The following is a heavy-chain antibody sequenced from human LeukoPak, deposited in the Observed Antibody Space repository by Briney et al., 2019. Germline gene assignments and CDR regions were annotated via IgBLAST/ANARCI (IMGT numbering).Heavy chain of an antibody. Sequence: PSETLSLTCTVSGYSISSGYFWGWIRQPPGKGLEWIGTNYNSGSTYYNASLESRVTISVDTSKNQFSLKLSSVTAADTAVYYCAREPGTFDYPYMDVWGKGTTVTISS. V-gene: IGHV4-38-2*02. J-gene: IGHJ6*03. CDR1: GYSISSGYF. D-gene: IGHD3-16*01. CDR2: NYNSGST. CDR3: AREPGTFDYPYMDV.